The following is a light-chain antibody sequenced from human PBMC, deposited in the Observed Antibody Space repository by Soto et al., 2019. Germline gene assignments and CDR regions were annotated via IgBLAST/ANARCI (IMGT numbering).Light chain of an antibody. V-gene: IGLV2-8*01. CDR3: SAYGGFSTVL. CDR1: SSDVRNYDF. CDR2: EVT. Sequence: QSALTQPPSASGSPGQSVTISCTGTSSDVRNYDFISWYQQYPGKAPKLLIYEVTKRPSGVPDRFSGSQSANVASLTVSGLQAEDEAEYYCSAYGGFSTVLFGGGTKVTVL. J-gene: IGLJ3*02.